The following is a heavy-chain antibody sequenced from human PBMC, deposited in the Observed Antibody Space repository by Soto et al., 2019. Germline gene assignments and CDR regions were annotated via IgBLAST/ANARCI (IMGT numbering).Heavy chain of an antibody. CDR2: ISSSGSTI. CDR3: ANDALSSWEWLSVINDAFDI. Sequence: GGSLRLSCAASGFTFSDYYISWIRQAPRKGLEWVSYISSSGSTIYYADSVKGRFTISRDNSENTLYLQMNSLRAEDTAVYYCANDALSSWEWLSVINDAFDIWGQGAMGTVSS. J-gene: IGHJ3*02. CDR1: GFTFSDYY. D-gene: IGHD3-3*01. V-gene: IGHV3-11*04.